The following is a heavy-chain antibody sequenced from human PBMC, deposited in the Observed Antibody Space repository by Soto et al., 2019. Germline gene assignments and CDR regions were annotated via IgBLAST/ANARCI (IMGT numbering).Heavy chain of an antibody. CDR3: ATLSRRVRGVTFYFFDY. V-gene: IGHV1-24*01. CDR1: GYTLTELS. D-gene: IGHD3-10*01. Sequence: ASVKVSCKVSGYTLTELSMHWVRQAPGKGLEWMGGFDPEDGETIYAQKFQGRVTMTEDTSTDTAYMELSSLRSEDTAVYYCATLSRRVRGVTFYFFDYRGQGTLVTVSS. CDR2: FDPEDGET. J-gene: IGHJ4*02.